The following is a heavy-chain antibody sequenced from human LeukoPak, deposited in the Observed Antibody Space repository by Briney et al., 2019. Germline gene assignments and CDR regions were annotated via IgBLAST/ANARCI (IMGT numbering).Heavy chain of an antibody. CDR1: GFTFDDYA. J-gene: IGHJ4*02. CDR2: ISWNSGSI. V-gene: IGHV3-9*01. CDR3: ARGAPGVGSYAGPRIDY. D-gene: IGHD1-26*01. Sequence: PGRSLRLSCAASGFTFDDYAMHWVRQAPGKGLEWVSGISWNSGSIGYADSVKGRFTISRDNAKNSLYLQMNSLRAEDTAVYYCARGAPGVGSYAGPRIDYWGQGTLVTVSS.